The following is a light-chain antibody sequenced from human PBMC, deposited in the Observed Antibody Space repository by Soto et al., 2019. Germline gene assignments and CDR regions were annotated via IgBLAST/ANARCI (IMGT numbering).Light chain of an antibody. CDR3: QQYGSSPTWT. J-gene: IGKJ1*01. CDR2: GAS. V-gene: IGKV3-20*01. Sequence: ESVLTQSPGTLSLSPGARAPLSCRARQSVSSNYLAWYQQKPGQAPRLLIYGASTRATGIPDRCSGSGSGTDFTLTISRLEPEDSAVYYCQQYGSSPTWTFGQGTKVDIK. CDR1: QSVSSNY.